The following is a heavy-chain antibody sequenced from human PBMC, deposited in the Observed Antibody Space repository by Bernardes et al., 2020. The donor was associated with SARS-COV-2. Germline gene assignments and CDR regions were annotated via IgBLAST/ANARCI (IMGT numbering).Heavy chain of an antibody. CDR3: TRRGSFGELSRNSYFDY. Sequence: SGPTLVKPTQTLTLTCTFSGFSLATSGVGVGWIRQPPGKALEWLALIYWDDDKRYSPSLESRLTITKDTSKNQVVLTMTNMDPVDTATYFCTRRGSFGELSRNSYFDYWGQGTLVTVSS. V-gene: IGHV2-5*02. CDR1: GFSLATSGVG. J-gene: IGHJ4*02. CDR2: IYWDDDK. D-gene: IGHD3-16*02.